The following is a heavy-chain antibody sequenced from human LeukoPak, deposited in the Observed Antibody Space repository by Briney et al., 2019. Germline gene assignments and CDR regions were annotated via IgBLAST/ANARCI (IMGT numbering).Heavy chain of an antibody. Sequence: PVGSLRLSCAASGFTFSNCAMHWVRQAPGPGLEWVGFIRYDGSNKFYSDSVKGRFTISRDNSKNTLYLQMHNLRAEDTAVYYCAKLGDREVLDNWGQGTLVTVSS. D-gene: IGHD3-10*01. V-gene: IGHV3-30*02. CDR3: AKLGDREVLDN. CDR1: GFTFSNCA. CDR2: IRYDGSNK. J-gene: IGHJ4*02.